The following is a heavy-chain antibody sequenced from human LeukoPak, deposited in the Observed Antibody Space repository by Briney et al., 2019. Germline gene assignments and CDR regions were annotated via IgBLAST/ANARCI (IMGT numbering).Heavy chain of an antibody. Sequence: GGSLRLSCAVSGFTFSSYAMSWVRQAPGKGLEWVSAISGSGGSTYYADSVKGRFTISRDNSKNTLYLQMNSLRAEDTAVYYCAKGYDILTGLDYWGQGTLVTASS. CDR3: AKGYDILTGLDY. V-gene: IGHV3-23*01. CDR2: ISGSGGST. CDR1: GFTFSSYA. J-gene: IGHJ4*02. D-gene: IGHD3-9*01.